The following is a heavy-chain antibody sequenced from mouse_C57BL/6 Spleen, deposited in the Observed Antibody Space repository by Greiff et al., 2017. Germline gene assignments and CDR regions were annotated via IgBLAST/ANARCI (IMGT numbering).Heavy chain of an antibody. J-gene: IGHJ2*01. CDR1: GYAFSSYW. V-gene: IGHV1-80*01. CDR3: AGGYYGSSSYFDY. D-gene: IGHD1-1*01. CDR2: IYPGDGDT. Sequence: VQLQQSGAELVKPGASVKISCKASGYAFSSYWMNWVKQRPGKGLEWIGQIYPGDGDTNYNGKFKGKATLTADKSSSTAYMELSSLTSEDSAVYFCAGGYYGSSSYFDYWGQGTTLTVSS.